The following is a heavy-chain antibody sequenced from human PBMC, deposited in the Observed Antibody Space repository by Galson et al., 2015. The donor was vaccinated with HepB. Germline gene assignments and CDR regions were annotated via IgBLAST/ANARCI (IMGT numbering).Heavy chain of an antibody. Sequence: SLRLSCAASGFTFSSYSMNWVRQAPGKGLEWVSSISSSSSYIYYADSVKGRFTISRDNAKNSLHLQMNSLRAEDTAVYYCARVRFGDGYYYGMDVWGQGTTVTVSS. D-gene: IGHD3-10*01. CDR2: ISSSSSYI. CDR3: ARVRFGDGYYYGMDV. J-gene: IGHJ6*02. CDR1: GFTFSSYS. V-gene: IGHV3-21*01.